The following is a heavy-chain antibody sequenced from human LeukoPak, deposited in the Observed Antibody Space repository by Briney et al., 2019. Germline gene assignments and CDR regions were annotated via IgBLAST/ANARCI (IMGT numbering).Heavy chain of an antibody. D-gene: IGHD6-19*01. Sequence: ASVKVSCKASGYTFTDYYMHWVRQVPGQGLEWMGWINPNRGGTKYAQKYQGRVTMTRDTSISTAYMEVSRLRSDDTAVYYCARDPFTAVSGIPAWGQGNLVTVSS. CDR2: INPNRGGT. J-gene: IGHJ5*02. V-gene: IGHV1-2*02. CDR3: ARDPFTAVSGIPA. CDR1: GYTFTDYY.